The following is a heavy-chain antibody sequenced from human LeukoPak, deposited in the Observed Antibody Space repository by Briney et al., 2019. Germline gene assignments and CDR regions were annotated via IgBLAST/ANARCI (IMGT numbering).Heavy chain of an antibody. V-gene: IGHV4-59*01. D-gene: IGHD6-6*01. CDR3: ARERTGIAARPDKNYYYLAMDV. CDR2: IDYSGNT. CDR1: GRSISSYY. Sequence: SETLSPTCTVCGRSISSYYWSWIRQPPGKGLDWVGYIDYSGNTNYYPSLKSRVTISVDTSKNQASLKLRSVTAPDTAVYYCARERTGIAARPDKNYYYLAMDVWGQGTTVTVSS. J-gene: IGHJ6*02.